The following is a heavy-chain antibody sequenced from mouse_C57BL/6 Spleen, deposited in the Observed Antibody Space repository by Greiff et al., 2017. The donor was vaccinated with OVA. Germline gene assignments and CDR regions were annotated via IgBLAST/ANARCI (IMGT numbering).Heavy chain of an antibody. CDR3: ARSRTGYYFDY. V-gene: IGHV1-50*01. D-gene: IGHD3-2*02. Sequence: QVQLQQSGAELVKPGASVKLSCKASGYTFTSYWMQWVKQRPGQGLEWIGEIDPSDSYTNYNQKFKGKATLTVDTSSSTAYMQLSSLTSEDSAVYYCARSRTGYYFDYWGQGTTLTVSS. CDR2: IDPSDSYT. CDR1: GYTFTSYW. J-gene: IGHJ2*01.